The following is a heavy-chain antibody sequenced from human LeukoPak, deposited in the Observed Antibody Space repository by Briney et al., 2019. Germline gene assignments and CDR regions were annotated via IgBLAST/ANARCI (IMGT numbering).Heavy chain of an antibody. CDR1: GGSFSGYY. D-gene: IGHD3-9*01. CDR2: INHSGST. CDR3: ASGYYILPSYFDY. J-gene: IGHJ4*02. Sequence: SETLSLTCTVYGGSFSGYYWSWIRQPPGKGLEWIGEINHSGSTNYNPSLKSRVTISVDTSKNQFSLKLSSVTAADTAVYYCASGYYILPSYFDYWGQGTLVTVSS. V-gene: IGHV4-34*01.